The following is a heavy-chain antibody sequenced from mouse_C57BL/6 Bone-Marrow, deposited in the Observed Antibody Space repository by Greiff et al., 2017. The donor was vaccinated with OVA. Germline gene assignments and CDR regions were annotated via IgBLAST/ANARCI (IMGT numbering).Heavy chain of an antibody. J-gene: IGHJ2*01. Sequence: VQLQQPGAELVMPGASVKLSCKASGYTFTRYWMHWVKQRPGQGLEWIGEIDPSDSYTNYNQKFKGKSTLTVDKSSSTAYMQLSSLTSEDAAVYYCARGDAYFDYWGQGTTLTVSS. CDR3: ARGDAYFDY. CDR2: IDPSDSYT. V-gene: IGHV1-69*01. CDR1: GYTFTRYW. D-gene: IGHD3-3*01.